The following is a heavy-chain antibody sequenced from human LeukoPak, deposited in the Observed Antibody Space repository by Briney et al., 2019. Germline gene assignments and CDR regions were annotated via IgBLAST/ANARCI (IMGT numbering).Heavy chain of an antibody. D-gene: IGHD2-21*02. J-gene: IGHJ5*02. Sequence: SVKVSCKASGGTFSSYAISWGRQAPGQGLEWMGGIIPIFGTANYAQKFQGRVTITADKSTSTAYMELSSLRSEDAAVYYCAREKKEYCGGDCKGAWFDPWGQGTLVTVSS. CDR2: IIPIFGTA. CDR1: GGTFSSYA. V-gene: IGHV1-69*06. CDR3: AREKKEYCGGDCKGAWFDP.